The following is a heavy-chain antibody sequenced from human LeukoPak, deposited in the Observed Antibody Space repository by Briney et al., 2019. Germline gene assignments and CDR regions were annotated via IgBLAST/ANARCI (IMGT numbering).Heavy chain of an antibody. D-gene: IGHD3-10*01. Sequence: AASVKVSCKASGYTFTSYDINWVRQATGQGLEWMGWMNPNSGNTGYAQKFQGRVTMTRNTSISTAYMELSSLRSENTAVYYCARGPVGYYGSGSYLHWGQRTLVTVSS. CDR1: GYTFTSYD. CDR3: ARGPVGYYGSGSYLH. V-gene: IGHV1-8*01. CDR2: MNPNSGNT. J-gene: IGHJ4*02.